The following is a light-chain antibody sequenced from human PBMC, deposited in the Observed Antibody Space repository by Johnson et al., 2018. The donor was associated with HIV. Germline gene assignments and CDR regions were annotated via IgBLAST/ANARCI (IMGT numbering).Light chain of an antibody. CDR3: ETWDSSLSGV. J-gene: IGLJ1*01. Sequence: QSVLTQPPSVSAAPGQRVTISCSGSSSNIGNNYVSWYQQLPGTAPKLLIYETNKRPSEIPDRFSGSKSGTSATLGITGLQTEDEADYYCETWDSSLSGVFGTGTKSTVL. CDR2: ETN. CDR1: SSNIGNNY. V-gene: IGLV1-51*01.